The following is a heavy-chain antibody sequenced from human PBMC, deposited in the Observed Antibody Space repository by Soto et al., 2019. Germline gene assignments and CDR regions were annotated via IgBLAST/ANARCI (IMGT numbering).Heavy chain of an antibody. Sequence: PSETLSLTCTVSGGSVSSGSYYWSWIRQPPGKGLEWIGYIYYSGSTNYKTSLKSRVTISVDTSKNQFSLKLSSMTAADTAVFYCAKPAGIYDILTGYYRALYHYGMDVWGQGTTVTVSS. CDR3: AKPAGIYDILTGYYRALYHYGMDV. D-gene: IGHD3-9*01. CDR2: IYYSGST. V-gene: IGHV4-61*01. CDR1: GGSVSSGSYY. J-gene: IGHJ6*02.